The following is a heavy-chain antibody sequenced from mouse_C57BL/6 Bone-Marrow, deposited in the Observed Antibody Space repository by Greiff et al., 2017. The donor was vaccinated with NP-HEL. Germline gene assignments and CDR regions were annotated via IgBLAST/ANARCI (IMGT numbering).Heavy chain of an antibody. CDR1: GFTFNTYA. CDR2: IRSKSSNYAT. V-gene: IGHV10-3*01. Sequence: EVQVVESGGGLVQPKGSLKLSCAASGFTFNTYAMHWVRQAPGKGLEWVARIRSKSSNYATYYADSVKDRFTISRDDSQSMLYLQMNNLKTEDTAMYYCVRGICYYGSSYEDWYFDVWGTGTTVTVSS. CDR3: VRGICYYGSSYEDWYFDV. J-gene: IGHJ1*03. D-gene: IGHD1-1*01.